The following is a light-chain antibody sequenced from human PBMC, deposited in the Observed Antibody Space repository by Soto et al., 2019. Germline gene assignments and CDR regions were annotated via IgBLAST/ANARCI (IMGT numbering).Light chain of an antibody. CDR2: DAS. Sequence: EIVLTQSPATLSLSPGERVTLSCRASQSISSHLAWYQQKPGQAPRLLIYDASNRATGIPAWFSGSGSGTDFTLTISSLEPEDFALYYCQQRTRWPLTFGGGTKVEIK. CDR1: QSISSH. CDR3: QQRTRWPLT. V-gene: IGKV3-11*01. J-gene: IGKJ4*01.